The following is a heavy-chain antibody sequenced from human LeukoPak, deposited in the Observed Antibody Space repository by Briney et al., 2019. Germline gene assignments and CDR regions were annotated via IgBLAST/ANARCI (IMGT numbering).Heavy chain of an antibody. CDR3: VKDLSYESSGSVFEY. J-gene: IGHJ4*02. CDR1: GFTFEEYT. V-gene: IGHV3-43*01. CDR2: NWHGTT. Sequence: GESLRLSCAASGFTFEEYTMHWVRQAPGKALEWVSLNWHGTTYYRDSLKGRFTISRDNSKDSLYLQINTLRSEDTAFYYCVKDLSYESSGSVFEYWGQGTLVTVSS. D-gene: IGHD3-22*01.